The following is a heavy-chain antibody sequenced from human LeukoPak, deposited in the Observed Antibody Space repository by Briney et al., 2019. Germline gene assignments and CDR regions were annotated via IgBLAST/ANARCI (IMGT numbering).Heavy chain of an antibody. Sequence: ASETLSLTCAVSGYSISSGYSWGWIRQPPGEGLEWIASIYHSGSTYYNPSLKSRVTISVDTSKNQFSLKLSSVTAADTAVYYCARGLLPFTVPYFDYWGQGTLVTVSS. D-gene: IGHD3-3*01. V-gene: IGHV4-38-2*01. CDR3: ARGLLPFTVPYFDY. CDR1: GYSISSGYS. CDR2: IYHSGST. J-gene: IGHJ4*02.